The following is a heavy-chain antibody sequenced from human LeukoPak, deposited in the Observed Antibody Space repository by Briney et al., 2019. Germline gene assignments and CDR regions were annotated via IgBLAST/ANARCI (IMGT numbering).Heavy chain of an antibody. V-gene: IGHV5-51*01. D-gene: IGHD6-19*01. CDR1: GYSFTSYW. Sequence: GESLKISCKGSGYSFTSYWIGWVRQMPGKGLEWMGIIYPGDSDTRYSPSFQGQVTISADKSISTAYLQWSSLKASDTAMYYCARATKHRADGYDYQFSRAVAGTFDYWGQGTLVTVSS. CDR3: ARATKHRADGYDYQFSRAVAGTFDY. J-gene: IGHJ4*02. CDR2: IYPGDSDT.